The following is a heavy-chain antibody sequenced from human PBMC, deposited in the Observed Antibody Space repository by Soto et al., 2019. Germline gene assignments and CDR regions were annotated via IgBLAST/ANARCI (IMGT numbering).Heavy chain of an antibody. D-gene: IGHD1-1*01. CDR2: IFPGDSDT. J-gene: IGHJ6*04. V-gene: IGHV5-51*01. CDR3: ARAAAAGKTNSDLDV. CDR1: GYSFTNYW. Sequence: GESLKISCKGSGYSFTNYWIGWVRQKPGKGLEWMGTIFPGDSDTRYSPSFQGQVTISADRSTSTAYLQWSSLKASDTAMYYCARAAAAGKTNSDLDVWGKGTRVTVSS.